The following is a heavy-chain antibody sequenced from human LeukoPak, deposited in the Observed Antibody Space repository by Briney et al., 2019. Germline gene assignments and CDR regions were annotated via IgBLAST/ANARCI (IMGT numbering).Heavy chain of an antibody. CDR2: IYYSGST. V-gene: IGHV4-59*01. CDR3: ARGPKESLRIAARGGAFDI. D-gene: IGHD6-6*01. Sequence: SETLSLTCTGSGGSISSYYWSWIRQPPGKGLEWIGYIYYSGSTNYNPSLKSRVTISVDTSKNQFSLKLSSVTAADTAVYYCARGPKESLRIAARGGAFDIWGQGTMVTVSS. J-gene: IGHJ3*02. CDR1: GGSISSYY.